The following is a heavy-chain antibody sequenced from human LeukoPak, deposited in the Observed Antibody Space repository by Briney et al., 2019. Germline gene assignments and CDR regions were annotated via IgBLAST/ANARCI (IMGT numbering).Heavy chain of an antibody. Sequence: VASVKVSCKVSGYTLTELSMHWVRQAPGKGLEWMGGFDPEDGETIYAQKLQGRVTMTTDTSTSTAYMELRSLRSDDTAVYYCARVGGTSWNFDAFDIWGQGTMVTVSS. CDR3: ARVGGTSWNFDAFDI. CDR2: FDPEDGET. J-gene: IGHJ3*02. D-gene: IGHD2-2*01. V-gene: IGHV1-24*01. CDR1: GYTLTELS.